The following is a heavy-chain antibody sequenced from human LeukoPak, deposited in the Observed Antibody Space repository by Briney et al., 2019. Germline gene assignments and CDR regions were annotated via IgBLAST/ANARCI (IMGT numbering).Heavy chain of an antibody. V-gene: IGHV1-69*13. CDR1: GGTFNSYA. CDR3: AREGRYCSSTSCHYLDY. J-gene: IGHJ4*02. Sequence: GASVKVSCKASGGTFNSYAINWVRQAPGQGLEWMGGIIPIFGTANYAQKLQGRVTITADESTSTAYMELSSLRSDDTAVYYCAREGRYCSSTSCHYLDYWGQGTLVTVSS. D-gene: IGHD2-2*01. CDR2: IIPIFGTA.